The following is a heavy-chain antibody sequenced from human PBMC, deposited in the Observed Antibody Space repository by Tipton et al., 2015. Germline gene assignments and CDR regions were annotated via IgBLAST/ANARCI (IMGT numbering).Heavy chain of an antibody. CDR3: AHNVGPRINYYYYGMDV. D-gene: IGHD1-14*01. V-gene: IGHV3-23*01. CDR2: ISVSGGST. CDR1: GFSFSSYV. Sequence: SLRLSCAASGFSFSSYVMSWVRQAPGQGLEWVSSISVSGGSTYYADSVKGRFTISRDNSKNTLYLQMNSLGAEDTAVYYCAHNVGPRINYYYYGMDVWGQGTTVTVSS. J-gene: IGHJ6*02.